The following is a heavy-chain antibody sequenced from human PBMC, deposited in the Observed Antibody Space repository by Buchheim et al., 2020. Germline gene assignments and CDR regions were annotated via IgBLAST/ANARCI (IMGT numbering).Heavy chain of an antibody. Sequence: QVRLVQSGAEVKKLGASVKVSCKGSGYTFFSYDIHWIRQATGQGLEWMGWMNPGSGNTGYSQKFQGRVSMTKSTSMSTAYLELSGLKSEDTAVYFCARASFSPGGYYEDLDVWGQGTL. D-gene: IGHD3-3*01. J-gene: IGHJ4*02. CDR2: MNPGSGNT. V-gene: IGHV1-8*02. CDR3: ARASFSPGGYYEDLDV. CDR1: GYTFFSYD.